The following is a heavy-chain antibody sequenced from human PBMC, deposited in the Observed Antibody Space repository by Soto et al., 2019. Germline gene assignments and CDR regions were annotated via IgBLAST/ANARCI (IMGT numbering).Heavy chain of an antibody. Sequence: QVQLVQSGAEVKKPGSSVKVSCKASGGTFSGYAISWVRQAPGQGLEWMGGIIPIFGTANYAQKFQGRVTITADKSTSTAYMELSSLRSEDTAVYYCARVVVVPAAIRWGFDPWGQGTLVTVSS. D-gene: IGHD2-2*02. J-gene: IGHJ5*02. CDR3: ARVVVVPAAIRWGFDP. CDR1: GGTFSGYA. CDR2: IIPIFGTA. V-gene: IGHV1-69*06.